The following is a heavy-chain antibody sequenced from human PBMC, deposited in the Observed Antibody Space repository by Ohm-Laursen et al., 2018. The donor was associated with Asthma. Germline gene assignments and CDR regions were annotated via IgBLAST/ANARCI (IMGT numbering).Heavy chain of an antibody. D-gene: IGHD2-15*01. CDR3: ARDREQSYCSGGSCYSGAFDI. Sequence: SLRLSCAASGFTFSSYAMHWVRQAPGKGLEWVAVISYDGSNKYYADSVKGRFTISRDNSKNTLYLQMNSLRAEDTAVYYCARDREQSYCSGGSCYSGAFDIWGQGTMVTVSS. J-gene: IGHJ3*02. V-gene: IGHV3-30-3*01. CDR1: GFTFSSYA. CDR2: ISYDGSNK.